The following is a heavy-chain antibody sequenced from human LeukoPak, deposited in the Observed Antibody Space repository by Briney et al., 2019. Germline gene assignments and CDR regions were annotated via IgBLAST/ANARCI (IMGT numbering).Heavy chain of an antibody. Sequence: GGSLRLSCAASGFIFSSYALSWVRQAPGKGLEWVSTISGSGSSTYYADSVKGRFAISRGNSKNTLYLQMNSLRADDTAIYYCAKRYSGNYFDYWGQGTLVTVSS. CDR1: GFIFSSYA. CDR3: AKRYSGNYFDY. J-gene: IGHJ4*02. D-gene: IGHD1-26*01. V-gene: IGHV3-23*01. CDR2: ISGSGSST.